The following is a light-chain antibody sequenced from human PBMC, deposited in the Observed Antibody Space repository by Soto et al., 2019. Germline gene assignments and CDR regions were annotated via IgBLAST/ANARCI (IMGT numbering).Light chain of an antibody. CDR1: SNDIGAYNY. Sequence: QSVLTQPPSAPGSPGQSVTISCTGTSNDIGAYNYVSWYQQHPGKAPKLLIYEVFRRPSGVPDRFSGSRSGNTASLTVSGLQPEDEADYYCSSYAGRETGVFGTGTKVTVL. CDR2: EVF. CDR3: SSYAGRETGV. J-gene: IGLJ1*01. V-gene: IGLV2-8*01.